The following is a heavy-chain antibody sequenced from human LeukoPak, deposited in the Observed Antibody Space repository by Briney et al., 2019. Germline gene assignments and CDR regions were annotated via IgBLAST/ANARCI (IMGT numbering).Heavy chain of an antibody. Sequence: PSETLSLTCTVSGGSISSSSYYWGWIRQPPGKGLEWIGSIYYSGSTYYNPSLKSRVTISVDTSKNQFSLKLSSVTAADTALYFCARDRIAAAGYFHYWGQGTLVTVSS. CDR2: IYYSGST. CDR1: GGSISSSSYY. D-gene: IGHD6-13*01. CDR3: ARDRIAAAGYFHY. V-gene: IGHV4-39*02. J-gene: IGHJ4*02.